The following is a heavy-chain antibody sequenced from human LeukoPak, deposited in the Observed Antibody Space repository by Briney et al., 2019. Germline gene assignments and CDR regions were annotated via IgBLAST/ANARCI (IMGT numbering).Heavy chain of an antibody. D-gene: IGHD2-2*02. CDR3: ARGGDIVVVPAAICAFDI. J-gene: IGHJ3*02. V-gene: IGHV4-34*01. CDR1: GGSFSGYY. Sequence: SETLSLTCAVYGGSFSGYYWSWIRQPPGKGLEWIGEINHSGSTNYNPSLKSRVTISVDTSKNQFSLKLSSVTAADTAVYYCARGGDIVVVPAAICAFDIWGQGTMVTDSS. CDR2: INHSGST.